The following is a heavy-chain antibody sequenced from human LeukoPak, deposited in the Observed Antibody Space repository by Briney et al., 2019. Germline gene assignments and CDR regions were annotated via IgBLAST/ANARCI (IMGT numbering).Heavy chain of an antibody. CDR1: GFTLTSSA. D-gene: IGHD1-1*01. V-gene: IGHV3-23*01. CDR2: ISGDGINI. CDR3: AKSWETGSTGSNPNWFDP. J-gene: IGHJ5*02. Sequence: GGFLRLSCAASGFTLTSSAMSWVRQAPGKGLEWVSGISGDGINIYYVDSVKGRFTISRDKSKNTLHLQMNSLRTEDSAVYYCAKSWETGSTGSNPNWFDPWGQGTLVTVSS.